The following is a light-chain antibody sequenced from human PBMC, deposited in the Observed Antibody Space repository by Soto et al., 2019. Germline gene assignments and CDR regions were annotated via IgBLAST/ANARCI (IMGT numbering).Light chain of an antibody. CDR2: GNS. J-gene: IGLJ3*02. CDR3: QSSDSSLSAL. CDR1: SSNIGAGYD. Sequence: QPVLTQPPSVSGAPGQRVTISCTGSSSNIGAGYDVHWYQQLPGTAPKLLIYGNSNRPSGVPDRFSGSKSGTSASLAITGLQAEDEADYYCQSSDSSLSALFGGGTKVTVL. V-gene: IGLV1-40*01.